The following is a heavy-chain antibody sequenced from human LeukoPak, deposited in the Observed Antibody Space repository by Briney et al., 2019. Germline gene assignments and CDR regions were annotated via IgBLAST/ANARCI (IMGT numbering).Heavy chain of an antibody. V-gene: IGHV3-33*07. CDR1: GFTFSTYG. J-gene: IGHJ4*02. CDR2: LWHDGSYE. CDR3: ARERGGGSGTYFFDS. D-gene: IGHD3-10*01. Sequence: GGSLRLSCEASGFTFSTYGFYWVRQAPGKELEWVAVLWHDGSYEFYADAVKGRFTISRDNSRNTLFLEMNSLKVEDTAVYFCARERGGGSGTYFFDSWGQGTLVTVSS.